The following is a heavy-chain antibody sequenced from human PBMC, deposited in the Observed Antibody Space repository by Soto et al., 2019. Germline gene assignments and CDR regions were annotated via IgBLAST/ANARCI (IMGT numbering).Heavy chain of an antibody. Sequence: QVQLQESGPGLVKPSGTLSLTCAVSGGSISSSNWWSWVRQPPGKGLEWIGEIYHSGSTNYNPSLKSRLTISVDNAKNQFSLKLSSVTAADTAVYYCARSTRSGTTFDYWGQGTLVTVSS. CDR1: GGSISSSNW. CDR3: ARSTRSGTTFDY. V-gene: IGHV4-4*02. J-gene: IGHJ4*02. CDR2: IYHSGST. D-gene: IGHD4-17*01.